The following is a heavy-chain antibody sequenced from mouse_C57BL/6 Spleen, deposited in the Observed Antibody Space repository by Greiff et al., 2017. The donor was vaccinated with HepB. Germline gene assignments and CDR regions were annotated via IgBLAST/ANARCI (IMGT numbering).Heavy chain of an antibody. J-gene: IGHJ4*01. Sequence: VMLVESGAELARPGASVKLSFTSYGISWVKQRTGQGLEWIGEIYPRSGNTYYNEKFKGKATLTADKSSSTAYMELRSLTSEDSAVYFCAREAGYGKGDYYAMDYWGQGTSVTVSS. D-gene: IGHD2-10*02. CDR2: IYPRSGNT. V-gene: IGHV1-81*01. CDR3: AREAGYGKGDYYAMDY. CDR1: TSYG.